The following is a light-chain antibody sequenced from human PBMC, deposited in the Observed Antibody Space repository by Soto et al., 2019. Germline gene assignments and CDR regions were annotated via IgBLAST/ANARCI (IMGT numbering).Light chain of an antibody. CDR1: QSVSSN. CDR3: QQYLNSLT. V-gene: IGKV3-15*01. CDR2: GAS. Sequence: EIVMTQSPATLSVSPGERATLSCRASQSVSSNSVWYQQKPGQTPRLLIYGASTRATGIPARFSGSGSCTDFTLTISSLQSEDFAIYYYQQYLNSLTFGGGTKVEIK. J-gene: IGKJ4*01.